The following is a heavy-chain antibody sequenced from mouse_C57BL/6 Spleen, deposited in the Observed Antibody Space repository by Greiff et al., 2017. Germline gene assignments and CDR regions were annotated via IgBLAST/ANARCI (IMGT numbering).Heavy chain of an antibody. CDR2: INPNYGTT. Sequence: VQLQQSGPELVKPGASVKISCKASGYYFTDYNMNWVKQSNGKSLEWIGVINPNYGTTSYNQKFKGKATLTVDQSSSTASMQLNSLTSEDSAVYYSASDFYCSSYYWFAYWGTGTLVTVSS. CDR3: ASDFYCSSYYWFAY. CDR1: GYYFTDYN. D-gene: IGHD1-1*01. V-gene: IGHV1-39*01. J-gene: IGHJ3*01.